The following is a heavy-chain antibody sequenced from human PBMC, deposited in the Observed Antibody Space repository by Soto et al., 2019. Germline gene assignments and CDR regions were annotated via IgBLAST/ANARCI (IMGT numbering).Heavy chain of an antibody. Sequence: PAGSLTLSLHTSGFTFRNYWMNLVREAEGQVLEWVSAISGSAGSTYYADSVKGRFTISRDNSKNTLYLQINSLRDEDTAVHYCAKQRGGYSTSSAYYGMDVSRQGTTVTVSS. CDR2: ISGSAGST. CDR3: AKQRGGYSTSSAYYGMDV. J-gene: IGHJ6*02. V-gene: IGHV3-23*01. CDR1: GFTFRNYW. D-gene: IGHD6-6*01.